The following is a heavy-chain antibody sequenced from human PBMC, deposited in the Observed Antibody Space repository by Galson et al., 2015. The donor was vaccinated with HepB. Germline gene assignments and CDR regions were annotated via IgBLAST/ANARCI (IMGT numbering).Heavy chain of an antibody. D-gene: IGHD2-2*01. J-gene: IGHJ6*03. Sequence: SVKVSCKASGYTFTNFYMHWVRQAPGHGLEWMGRINPNSGGTSYAQKFLGRVSMTRDTSISSAYMELSSLLSDDTAVYYCARSEVPADTAGAFYYYYYLDVWGKGTTVTVSS. V-gene: IGHV1-2*06. CDR3: ARSEVPADTAGAFYYYYYLDV. CDR1: GYTFTNFY. CDR2: INPNSGGT.